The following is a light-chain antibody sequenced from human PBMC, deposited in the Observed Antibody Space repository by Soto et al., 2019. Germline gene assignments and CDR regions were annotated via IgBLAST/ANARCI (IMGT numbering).Light chain of an antibody. V-gene: IGKV3-20*01. Sequence: EIVLTQSPGTLSLSPGESATLSRGASRSLDRGQLAWYQQKVGRAPRIFIHDAFIRETGIPDRFSGSGAGPECTLPIARLEPADFEVDDCQQYGGSTRTFGQGTRLEIK. CDR3: QQYGGSTRT. CDR2: DAF. CDR1: RSLDRGQ. J-gene: IGKJ5*01.